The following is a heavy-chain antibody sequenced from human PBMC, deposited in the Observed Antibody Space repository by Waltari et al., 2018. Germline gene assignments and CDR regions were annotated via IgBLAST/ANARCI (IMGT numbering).Heavy chain of an antibody. J-gene: IGHJ4*02. CDR3: ARHKSRFLEKGARYFDY. CDR1: GGSISCYY. V-gene: IGHV4-59*08. Sequence: QVQLQESGPGLVKPSETLSLTCTVSGGSISCYYWSWIQQPPGEGLEWHGYIYYSWSTNYNPSLKSRVTISVDTSKNQFSLKLSSVTAADTAVYYCARHKSRFLEKGARYFDYWGQGTLVTVSS. D-gene: IGHD3-3*01. CDR2: IYYSWST.